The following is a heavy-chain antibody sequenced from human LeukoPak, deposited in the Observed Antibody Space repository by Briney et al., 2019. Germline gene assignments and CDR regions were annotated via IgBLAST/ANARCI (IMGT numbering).Heavy chain of an antibody. V-gene: IGHV3-33*01. CDR2: IWYDGSNK. J-gene: IGHJ3*01. Sequence: QPARSLRLSCAASGFTFNTFDMHWVRQAPGKGLEWVAVIWYDGSNKYYADSVKGRFTISRDNSKNTLYLQMNSLRAEDTAVYYCGRQSSATIVSAFAFWGQGTMVTVSS. CDR3: GRQSSATIVSAFAF. D-gene: IGHD2-15*01. CDR1: GFTFNTFD.